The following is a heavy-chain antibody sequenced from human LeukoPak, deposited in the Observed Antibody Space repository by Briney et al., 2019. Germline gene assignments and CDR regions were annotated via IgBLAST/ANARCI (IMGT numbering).Heavy chain of an antibody. D-gene: IGHD6-25*01. Sequence: GGSLRLSCAASGFTVNNAWMSWVRQAPGKGLEWVARIKNKADGGTTDYTAPMKGRFTISRYDSKNTLYLQMNSLKTEDTAVYYCAASIAAPGAFDYWGQGTLVTVSS. V-gene: IGHV3-15*01. CDR1: GFTVNNAW. CDR2: IKNKADGGTT. CDR3: AASIAAPGAFDY. J-gene: IGHJ4*02.